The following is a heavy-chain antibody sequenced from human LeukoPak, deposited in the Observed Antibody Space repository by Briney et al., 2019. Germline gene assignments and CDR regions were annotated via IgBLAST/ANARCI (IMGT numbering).Heavy chain of an antibody. CDR3: ARDIVNHYYYYMDV. J-gene: IGHJ6*03. D-gene: IGHD1-26*01. CDR1: GYTFTGYY. V-gene: IGHV1-2*02. Sequence: ASVKVSCKASGYTFTGYYMHWARQAPGQGLEWMGWINPNSGGTNYAQKFQGRVTMTRDTSISTAYMELSRLRSDDTAVYYCARDIVNHYYYYMDVWGKGTTVTVSS. CDR2: INPNSGGT.